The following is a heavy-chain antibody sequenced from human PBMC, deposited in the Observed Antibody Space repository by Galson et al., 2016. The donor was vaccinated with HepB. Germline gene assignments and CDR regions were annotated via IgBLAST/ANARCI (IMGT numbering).Heavy chain of an antibody. V-gene: IGHV5-51*03. D-gene: IGHD4-17*01. CDR3: ARPSGTTVTLDY. CDR2: IYPGDSDT. J-gene: IGHJ4*02. CDR1: GYSFNTYW. Sequence: QSGAEVKKPGESLKISCKASGYSFNTYWIGWVRQMPGKGLEWMGIIYPGDSDTRYSPSFQGRVTISADKSINTAYLQWSSLKASDTAMYYCARPSGTTVTLDYWGQGTLVSVSS.